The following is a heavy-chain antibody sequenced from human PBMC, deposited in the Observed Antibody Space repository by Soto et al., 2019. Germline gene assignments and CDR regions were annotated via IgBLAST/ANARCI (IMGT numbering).Heavy chain of an antibody. CDR2: IYYSGST. J-gene: IGHJ5*02. V-gene: IGHV4-31*03. D-gene: IGHD6-6*01. CDR1: GGSISSGGYY. CDR3: ARELAARPRRSWFDP. Sequence: QVQLQESGPGLVKPSQTLSLTCTVSGGSISSGGYYWSWIRQHPGKGLEWIGDIYYSGSTYYNPSHKTRVTISVDPSKNQCSLKLSSVTAADTAVYYCARELAARPRRSWFDPWGQGTLVTVSS.